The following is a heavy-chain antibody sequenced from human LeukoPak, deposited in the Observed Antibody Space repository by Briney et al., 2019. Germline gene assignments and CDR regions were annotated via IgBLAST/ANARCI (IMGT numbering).Heavy chain of an antibody. CDR2: IYTSGST. V-gene: IGHV4-4*07. D-gene: IGHD2-21*02. Sequence: SSETLSLTCTVSGGSISSYYWSWIRQPAGKGLEWIGRIYTSGSTNYNPSLKSRVTMSVDTSKNQFSLKLSSVTAADTAVYYCARTMVTAISKRPAVLDYWGQGTLVTVSS. CDR1: GGSISSYY. J-gene: IGHJ4*02. CDR3: ARTMVTAISKRPAVLDY.